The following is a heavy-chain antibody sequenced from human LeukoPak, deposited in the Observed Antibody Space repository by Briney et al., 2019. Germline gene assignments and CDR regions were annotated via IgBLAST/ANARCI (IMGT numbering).Heavy chain of an antibody. J-gene: IGHJ5*02. V-gene: IGHV4-34*01. Sequence: KPSETLSLICAVYGGSFSGYNWNWIRQPPGKGLEWIGEINHSGSTNYNPSLKSRVTISVDTSKNQFSLKLSSVTAADTAVYYCARVRLRRDGYNPWGQGTLVTVSS. CDR3: ARVRLRRDGYNP. D-gene: IGHD5-24*01. CDR2: INHSGST. CDR1: GGSFSGYN.